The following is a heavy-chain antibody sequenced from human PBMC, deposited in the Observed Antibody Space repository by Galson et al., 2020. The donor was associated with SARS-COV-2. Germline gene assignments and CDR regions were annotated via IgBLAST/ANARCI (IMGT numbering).Heavy chain of an antibody. J-gene: IGHJ4*02. CDR3: ASSYQHSTSSVIPIKRGFDY. Sequence: GGSLRLTCEASGLTFRDFSLHWVRSAPGKGMGWVSFISTSRSGTYYSDSVKGRFIISRDNGKNSLSLQTNSLRAGDTAVYYWASSYQHSTSSVIPIKRGFDYWGQGVLVTGSS. CDR2: ISTSRSGT. CDR1: GLTFRDFS. V-gene: IGHV3-21*01. D-gene: IGHD6-6*01.